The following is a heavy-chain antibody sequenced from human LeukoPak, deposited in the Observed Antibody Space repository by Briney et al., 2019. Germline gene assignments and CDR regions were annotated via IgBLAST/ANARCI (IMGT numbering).Heavy chain of an antibody. J-gene: IGHJ6*02. CDR1: GGSISTSSHY. Sequence: SETLSLTCTVSGGSISTSSHYWGWIRQPPGKGLEWLGSNYYSGSTYNNPSLKSRVTISVDTSKNQFSLKLSSVTAADTAVYYCAVGILTGYYPHYHYYGMDVWGQGTTVTVSS. D-gene: IGHD3-9*01. CDR2: NYYSGST. V-gene: IGHV4-39*01. CDR3: AVGILTGYYPHYHYYGMDV.